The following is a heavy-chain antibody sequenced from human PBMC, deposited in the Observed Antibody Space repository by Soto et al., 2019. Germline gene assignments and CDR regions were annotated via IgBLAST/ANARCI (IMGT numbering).Heavy chain of an antibody. CDR3: EVTTGS. CDR1: GYGLTDNV. D-gene: IGHD1-1*01. Sequence: ASVEASCKTSGYGLTDNVINWVRQAPGQGLEWMGWVSPDHGNAGYAQHFQGRLTLATNTSINTAYMELNSLTSEDTAVYYCEVTTGSWGQGTMVTVSS. CDR2: VSPDHGNA. J-gene: IGHJ4*02. V-gene: IGHV1-8*01.